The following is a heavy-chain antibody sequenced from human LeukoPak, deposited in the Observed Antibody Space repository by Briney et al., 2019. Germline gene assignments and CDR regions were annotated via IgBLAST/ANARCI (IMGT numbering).Heavy chain of an antibody. V-gene: IGHV3-9*01. Sequence: GGSLRLSCAASGFTFDDHAMHWVRQAPGKGLEWVSGISWNSGGIGYADSVKGRFTISRDNAKNSLYLQMNSLRAEDTALYYCAKDLQQLVHGRYFQHWGQGTLVTVSS. CDR1: GFTFDDHA. CDR3: AKDLQQLVHGRYFQH. J-gene: IGHJ1*01. CDR2: ISWNSGGI. D-gene: IGHD6-13*01.